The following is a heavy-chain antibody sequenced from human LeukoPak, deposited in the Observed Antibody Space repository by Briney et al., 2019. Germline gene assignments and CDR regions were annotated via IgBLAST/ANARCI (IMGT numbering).Heavy chain of an antibody. V-gene: IGHV4-39*07. CDR1: GGSISSYY. J-gene: IGHJ4*02. D-gene: IGHD3-10*01. CDR2: IYYSGST. Sequence: SETLSLTCTVSGGSISSYYWGWIHQPPGKGLEWIGSIYYSGSTYYNPSLKSRVTISVDTSKNQFSLKLSSVTAADTAVYYCARGGLLLWFGEPNTPFDYWGQGTLVTVSS. CDR3: ARGGLLLWFGEPNTPFDY.